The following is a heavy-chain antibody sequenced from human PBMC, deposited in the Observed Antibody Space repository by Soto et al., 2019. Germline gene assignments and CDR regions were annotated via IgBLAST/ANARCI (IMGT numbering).Heavy chain of an antibody. J-gene: IGHJ4*02. CDR3: ARGPDIAPYDFWSGYYFDY. CDR1: GGSISSYY. V-gene: IGHV4-59*01. D-gene: IGHD3-3*01. Sequence: SETLSLTCTVSGGSISSYYWSWIRQPPGKGLEWIGYIYYSGSTNYNPSLKSRVTISVDTSKNQFSLKLSSVTAADTAVYYCARGPDIAPYDFWSGYYFDYWGQGTLVTVSS. CDR2: IYYSGST.